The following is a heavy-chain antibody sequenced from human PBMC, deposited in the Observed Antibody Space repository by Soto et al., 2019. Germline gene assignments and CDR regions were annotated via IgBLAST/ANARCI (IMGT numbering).Heavy chain of an antibody. D-gene: IGHD4-17*01. CDR3: ASHSMTTVTTADY. CDR2: ISYDGGNK. Sequence: GGSLRLSCAASGFTFSSYAMHWVRQAPGKGLEWVAVISYDGGNKYYADSVKGRFTISRDNSKNTLYLQMNSLRAEDTAVYYCASHSMTTVTTADYWGQGTLVTVSS. V-gene: IGHV3-30-3*01. CDR1: GFTFSSYA. J-gene: IGHJ4*02.